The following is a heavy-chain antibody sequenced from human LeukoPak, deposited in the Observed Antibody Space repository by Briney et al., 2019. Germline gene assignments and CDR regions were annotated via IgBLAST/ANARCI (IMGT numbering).Heavy chain of an antibody. V-gene: IGHV1-3*01. CDR3: ARGLSHFDFWSGYYPSLNWFDP. CDR2: INAGNGNT. Sequence: ASVTVSCKASGYTFTGYYMHWVRQAPGQGLEWMGWINAGNGNTEYSQKFQGRVTITRDTSASTAYMELSSLRSEDTAVYYCARGLSHFDFWSGYYPSLNWFDPWGQGTLVTVSS. CDR1: GYTFTGYY. D-gene: IGHD3-3*01. J-gene: IGHJ5*02.